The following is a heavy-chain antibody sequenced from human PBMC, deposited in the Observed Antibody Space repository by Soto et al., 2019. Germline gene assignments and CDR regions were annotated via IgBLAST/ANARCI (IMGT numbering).Heavy chain of an antibody. Sequence: PSETLSLTCSVSGDSISDYQWGWIRQPPGKGLDWIGYIYSSGSSNYNPSLKSRVTVSVDTSKNQFSLNLNSVTAADTAVYYCARVVVTTIILAFDIWGQGTMVTVSS. D-gene: IGHD2-21*02. V-gene: IGHV4-59*01. CDR3: ARVVVTTIILAFDI. CDR1: GDSISDYQ. CDR2: IYSSGSS. J-gene: IGHJ3*02.